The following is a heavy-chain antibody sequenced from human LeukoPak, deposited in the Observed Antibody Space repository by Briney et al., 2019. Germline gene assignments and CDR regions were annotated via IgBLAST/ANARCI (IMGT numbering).Heavy chain of an antibody. CDR3: AGYSSGWFGAFHI. D-gene: IGHD6-19*01. Sequence: GGSLRLSCAASGFTFSDYHMSWIRQAPGKGLEWLSYIISTGGTIYYADSVKGRFTISRDNAKNSLYLQMNSLRAEDTAVYYCAGYSSGWFGAFHIWGQGTMVTVSS. V-gene: IGHV3-11*04. CDR2: IISTGGTI. CDR1: GFTFSDYH. J-gene: IGHJ3*02.